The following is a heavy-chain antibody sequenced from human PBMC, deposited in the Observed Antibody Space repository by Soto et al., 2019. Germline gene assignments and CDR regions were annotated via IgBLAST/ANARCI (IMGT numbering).Heavy chain of an antibody. Sequence: GGSLRLSCAASGFTFSSYWMSWVRQAPGKGLEWVSSISSSSKYIYYTDSVKGRFTISRDNAKNSLYLQMNGLRAEDTALYYCARDPDAEYSGNYHTPRSLDSWGQGTQVTVSS. CDR2: ISSSSKYI. D-gene: IGHD1-26*01. CDR1: GFTFSSYW. J-gene: IGHJ4*02. V-gene: IGHV3-21*01. CDR3: ARDPDAEYSGNYHTPRSLDS.